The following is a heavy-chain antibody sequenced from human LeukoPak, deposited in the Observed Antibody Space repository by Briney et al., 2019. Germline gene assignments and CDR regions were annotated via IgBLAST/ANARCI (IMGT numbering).Heavy chain of an antibody. CDR3: ARDFLTQYSYGYYYYYGMDV. Sequence: GGSLRLSCAASGFTVSSNYMSWVRQAPGKGLEWVSVIYSGGSTYYADSVKGRFTISRDNSKNTLYLQMNSLRAEDTAVYYCARDFLTQYSYGYYYYYGMDVWGQGTTVTVSS. CDR1: GFTVSSNY. V-gene: IGHV3-66*01. J-gene: IGHJ6*02. D-gene: IGHD5-18*01. CDR2: IYSGGST.